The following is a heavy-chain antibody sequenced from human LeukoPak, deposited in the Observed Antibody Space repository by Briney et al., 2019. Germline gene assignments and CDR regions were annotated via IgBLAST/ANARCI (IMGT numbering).Heavy chain of an antibody. D-gene: IGHD6-19*01. CDR2: IYYSGST. Sequence: PSETLSLTCTVSGGSISSSSYYWGWIRQPPGKGLEWIGSIYYSGSTYYNPSLKSRVTISVDTSKNQFSLKLSSVTAADTAVYYCARFSQWLFDYWGQGTLVTVSS. J-gene: IGHJ4*02. CDR1: GGSISSSSYY. CDR3: ARFSQWLFDY. V-gene: IGHV4-39*01.